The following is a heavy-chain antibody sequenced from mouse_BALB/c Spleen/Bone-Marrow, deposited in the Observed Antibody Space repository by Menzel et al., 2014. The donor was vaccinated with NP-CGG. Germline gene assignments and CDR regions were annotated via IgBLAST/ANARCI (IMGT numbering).Heavy chain of an antibody. Sequence: DLVKPGASVKLSCKAFGYTFTSYWINWIKQRPGQGLEWIGRIAPRSGSTYYNEMFKGKATLTVDTSSSTAYIQLSSLSSEDSAVYFCARSRDGYFDVWGAGTTVTVSS. CDR3: ARSRDGYFDV. V-gene: IGHV1S41*01. CDR2: IAPRSGST. CDR1: GYTFTSYW. J-gene: IGHJ1*01.